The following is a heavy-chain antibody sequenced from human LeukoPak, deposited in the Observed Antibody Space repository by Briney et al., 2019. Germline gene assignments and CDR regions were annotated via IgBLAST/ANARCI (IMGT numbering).Heavy chain of an antibody. D-gene: IGHD1-1*01. CDR3: ARHETGPYFDY. J-gene: IGHJ4*02. Sequence: GESLKISFKGSGYSFTTYWIGWVRQMPGKGLECMGIIYPGDSDTRYSPSFQGQVTIPAHKSISTAYLQWSRLKASDTAMYYCARHETGPYFDYWGQGTLVTVSS. CDR1: GYSFTTYW. CDR2: IYPGDSDT. V-gene: IGHV5-51*01.